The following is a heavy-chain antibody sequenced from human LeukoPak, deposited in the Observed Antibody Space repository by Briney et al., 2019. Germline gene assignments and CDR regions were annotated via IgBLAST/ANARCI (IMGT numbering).Heavy chain of an antibody. J-gene: IGHJ3*02. Sequence: SETLSLTCTVSGGSTSSYYWSWIRQPAGKGLEWIGEINHSGSTNYNPSLKSRLTISVDTSKNQFSLKLSSVTAADTAVYYCAREGSGYDAFDIWGQGTMVTVSS. D-gene: IGHD3-3*01. V-gene: IGHV4-59*01. CDR3: AREGSGYDAFDI. CDR1: GGSTSSYY. CDR2: INHSGST.